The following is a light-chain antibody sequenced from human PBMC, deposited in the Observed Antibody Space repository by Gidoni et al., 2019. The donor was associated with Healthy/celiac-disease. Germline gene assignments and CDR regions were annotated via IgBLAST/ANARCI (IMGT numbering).Light chain of an antibody. CDR2: AAS. J-gene: IGKJ3*01. CDR3: QQSYSTPVFT. CDR1: QSISSY. V-gene: IGKV1-39*01. Sequence: DIQMTQSPSSLSASVGDRVTITCRASQSISSYLNWDQQKPGKAPKLLIYAASSLQSGVPSRFSCSGSGTDFTLTISRLQPEDFATYYCQQSYSTPVFTFGPGTKVDIK.